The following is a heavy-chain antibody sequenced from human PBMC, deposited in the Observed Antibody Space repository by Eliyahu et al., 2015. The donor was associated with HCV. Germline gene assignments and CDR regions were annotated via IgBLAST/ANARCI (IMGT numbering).Heavy chain of an antibody. V-gene: IGHV2-5*02. CDR3: AHMEDQLFRGFHY. J-gene: IGHJ4*02. CDR2: IYWDDDX. CDR1: GFSLSSTSGXG. D-gene: IGHD1-1*01. Sequence: QITLKESGPTQVKPTQTLTLTCTFSGFSLSSTSGXGVGWFXQPPGKALEWLAVIYWDDDXRFSPXVNNRLTITKDTSKNQVVLTVTNMNPVDTATYYCAHMEDQLFRGFHYWGQGALVTVSS.